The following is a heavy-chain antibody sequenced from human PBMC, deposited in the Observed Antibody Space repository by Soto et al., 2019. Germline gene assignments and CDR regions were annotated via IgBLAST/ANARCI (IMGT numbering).Heavy chain of an antibody. D-gene: IGHD5-18*01. Sequence: QVQLVESGGGVVQPGRSLRLSCAASGFTFSSYAMHWVRQAPGKGLEWVAVISYDGSNKYYADSVKGRFTISRDNSENTLYLQMNSLRAEDTAVFYCARGFLGTAVVPNWYFDLWGRGTLVTVSS. J-gene: IGHJ2*01. CDR1: GFTFSSYA. V-gene: IGHV3-30-3*01. CDR2: ISYDGSNK. CDR3: ARGFLGTAVVPNWYFDL.